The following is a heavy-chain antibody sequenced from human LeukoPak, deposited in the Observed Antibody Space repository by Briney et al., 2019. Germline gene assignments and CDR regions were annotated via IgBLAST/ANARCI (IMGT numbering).Heavy chain of an antibody. V-gene: IGHV3-23*01. CDR2: ISDTGGST. J-gene: IGHJ4*02. D-gene: IGHD6-19*01. CDR1: GFTVGTNF. CDR3: AKAGIPVAGYFDY. Sequence: GGSLRLSCAASGFTVGTNFLSWVRQAPGKGLEWVSSISDTGGSTYYTDSVKGRFTISRDNSKNTLYLQMNILRAEDTAVYYCAKAGIPVAGYFDYWGQGTLVTASS.